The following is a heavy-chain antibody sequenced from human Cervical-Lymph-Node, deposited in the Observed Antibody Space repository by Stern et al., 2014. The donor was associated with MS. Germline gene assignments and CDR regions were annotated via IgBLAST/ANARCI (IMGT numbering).Heavy chain of an antibody. V-gene: IGHV2-70*01. Sequence: QVTLRESGPALVKPTQTLTLTCTFSGFSLSTSGMCVSWIRQPTGKALEWLALIDWDDDKYYSTSLKTRLTISKDTSKNQLVLTMTNMDPVDTATYYCARIKSQQSDAFDIWGQGTMVTVSS. D-gene: IGHD6-13*01. CDR1: GFSLSTSGMC. CDR2: IDWDDDK. J-gene: IGHJ3*02. CDR3: ARIKSQQSDAFDI.